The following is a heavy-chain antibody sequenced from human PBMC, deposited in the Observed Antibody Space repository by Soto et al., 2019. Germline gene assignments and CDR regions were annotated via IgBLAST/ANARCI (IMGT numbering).Heavy chain of an antibody. CDR3: AKQNIVATISDLDY. V-gene: IGHV3-30*18. D-gene: IGHD5-12*01. CDR2: ISYDGSNK. J-gene: IGHJ4*02. Sequence: QVQLVESGGGVVQPGRSLRLSCAAYGFTFSSYGMHWVRQAPGKGLEWVAVISYDGSNKYYADSVKGRFTISRDNSKNTLYLQMNSLRAEDTAVYYCAKQNIVATISDLDYWGQGTLVTVSS. CDR1: GFTFSSYG.